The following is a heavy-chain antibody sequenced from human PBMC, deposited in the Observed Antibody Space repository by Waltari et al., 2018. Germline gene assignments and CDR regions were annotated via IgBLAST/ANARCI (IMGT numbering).Heavy chain of an antibody. D-gene: IGHD1-26*01. CDR1: GFTLSDYE. CDR2: SLNKGNSDSA. CDR3: ARDYWGSYEY. V-gene: IGHV3-72*01. J-gene: IGHJ4*02. Sequence: EVQLVESGGGLVQPGGSLRLSCAASGFTLSDYEMDWVRKAPGKGVGLGGRSLNKGNSDSAEYAASVKDRFTISRDESKSSVYLYMSSLKSEDTAVYYCARDYWGSYEYWGQGSHVTVSS.